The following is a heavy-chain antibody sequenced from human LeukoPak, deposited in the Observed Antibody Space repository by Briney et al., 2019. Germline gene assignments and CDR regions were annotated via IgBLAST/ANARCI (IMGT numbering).Heavy chain of an antibody. Sequence: ASMKVSCKASGYTFTGYYMHWVRQAPGQGLEWMGWINPNSGGTNYAQKFQGRVTMTRDTSISTAYMELSRLRSDDTAVYYCARGVHVWGSYRYFDYWGQGTLVTVSS. V-gene: IGHV1-2*02. J-gene: IGHJ4*02. D-gene: IGHD3-16*02. CDR3: ARGVHVWGSYRYFDY. CDR1: GYTFTGYY. CDR2: INPNSGGT.